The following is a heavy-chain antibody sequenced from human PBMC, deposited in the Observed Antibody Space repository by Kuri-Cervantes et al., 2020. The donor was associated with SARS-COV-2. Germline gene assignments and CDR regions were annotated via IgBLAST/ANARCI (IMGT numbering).Heavy chain of an antibody. CDR3: ARGMVRGLIQSYYYGMGV. CDR2: INPNSGGT. Sequence: ASVKVSCKASGYTFTGYYMYWVRQAPGQGLEWMGWINPNSGGTNYAQKFQGWVTMTRDTSSTGYMELSRLRSDDTAVYYCARGMVRGLIQSYYYGMGVWGQGTTVTVSS. V-gene: IGHV1-2*04. CDR1: GYTFTGYY. J-gene: IGHJ6*02. D-gene: IGHD3-10*01.